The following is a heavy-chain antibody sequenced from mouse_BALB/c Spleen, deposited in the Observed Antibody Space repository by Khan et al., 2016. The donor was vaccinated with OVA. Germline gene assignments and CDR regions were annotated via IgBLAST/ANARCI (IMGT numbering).Heavy chain of an antibody. CDR2: INPSDGDT. Sequence: QVQLQQSGAELVKPRASVKLSCKASGYTFTSYYMDWVKQRPGQGLEWIGEINPSDGDTNFNEKFKSKATLTVDTSSSTASMQLSSLTSEDSAVYYCTSSGYGTFAYGGQGTLVTVSA. CDR1: GYTFTSYY. J-gene: IGHJ3*01. CDR3: TSSGYGTFAY. V-gene: IGHV1S81*02. D-gene: IGHD2-1*01.